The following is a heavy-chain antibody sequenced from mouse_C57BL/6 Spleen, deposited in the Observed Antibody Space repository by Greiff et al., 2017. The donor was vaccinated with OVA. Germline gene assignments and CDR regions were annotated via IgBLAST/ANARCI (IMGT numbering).Heavy chain of an antibody. Sequence: EVKLMESGGGLVKPGGSLKLSCAASGFTFSSYAMSWVRQTPEKRLEWVATISDGGSYTYYPDNVKGRFTISRDNAKNNLYLQMSHLKSEDTAMYYCARDLDSSGYSFDYWGQGTTLTVSS. V-gene: IGHV5-4*01. CDR2: ISDGGSYT. D-gene: IGHD3-2*02. CDR1: GFTFSSYA. CDR3: ARDLDSSGYSFDY. J-gene: IGHJ2*01.